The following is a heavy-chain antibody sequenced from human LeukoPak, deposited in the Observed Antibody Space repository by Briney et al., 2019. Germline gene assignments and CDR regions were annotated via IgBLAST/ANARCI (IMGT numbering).Heavy chain of an antibody. D-gene: IGHD2-15*01. J-gene: IGHJ4*02. CDR3: ARGFRSGGSCGVDY. Sequence: PSETLSLTCAVYGGSFSGYYWSWIRQSPGKGLEWIGEINHSGSTNYNPSLKSRVTISIDTSKNQFSLRLTSVTAADTAVYYCARGFRSGGSCGVDYWGQGTLVAVSS. V-gene: IGHV4-34*01. CDR1: GGSFSGYY. CDR2: INHSGST.